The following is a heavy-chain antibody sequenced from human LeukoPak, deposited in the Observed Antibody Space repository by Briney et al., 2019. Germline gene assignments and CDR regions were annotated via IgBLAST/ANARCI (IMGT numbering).Heavy chain of an antibody. CDR1: GYTFTIYY. Sequence: GASVTVSFKGSGYTFTIYYMHWVRQAPGEGGEWMGLINPSGGSTSYAQKFQGRVTMTRATSTSTVYMQLSSLTSEDTAVYYCARGVYYDSSGYYSGYKAEYFQHWGQGTLVTVSS. CDR3: ARGVYYDSSGYYSGYKAEYFQH. V-gene: IGHV1-46*01. J-gene: IGHJ1*01. CDR2: INPSGGST. D-gene: IGHD3-22*01.